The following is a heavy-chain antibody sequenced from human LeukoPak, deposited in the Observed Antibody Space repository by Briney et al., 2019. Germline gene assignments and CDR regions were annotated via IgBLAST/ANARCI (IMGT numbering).Heavy chain of an antibody. CDR3: ARERIERYTYASSDFDY. CDR1: GYSISSDYY. D-gene: IGHD5-18*01. Sequence: SSETLSLTCTVSGYSISSDYYWGWIRQPPGKGLEWIASVSHSGSTYYNPSLKSRVTISVDTSKNQFSLKVTSVTAADAALYYCARERIERYTYASSDFDYWGRGTLVTVSS. J-gene: IGHJ4*02. CDR2: VSHSGST. V-gene: IGHV4-38-2*02.